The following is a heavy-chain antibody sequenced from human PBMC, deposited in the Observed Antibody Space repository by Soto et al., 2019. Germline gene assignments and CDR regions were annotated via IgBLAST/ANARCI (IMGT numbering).Heavy chain of an antibody. D-gene: IGHD2-8*02. CDR3: ARSTRVTRGLVRRYYGMDV. CDR1: VVSFSGNY. Sequence: PSETLSLTCSVYVVSFSGNYWIWIRQPPGKGLEWIGEINQSGSTKYNPSLKSRVTISVDTSKNQFSLKLTSVTAADTAVYYCARSTRVTRGLVRRYYGMDVWGQGTTVTVSS. CDR2: INQSGST. J-gene: IGHJ6*02. V-gene: IGHV4-34*01.